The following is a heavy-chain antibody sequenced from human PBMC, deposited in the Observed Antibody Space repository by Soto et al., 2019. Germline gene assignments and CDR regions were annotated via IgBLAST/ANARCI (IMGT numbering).Heavy chain of an antibody. CDR3: AGGIVGATRYYYSYGMHV. J-gene: IGHJ6*02. CDR1: GYTFTIYD. Sequence: QVQLVQSGADVKKPGASVKVSCKASGYTFTIYDINWARQATGQGLEGMGWMNPNSGNTVYAQKFQGRVTITRKTSVSSAYMELSSLRSADTDVYYCAGGIVGATRYYYSYGMHVWGQGPTVTVSS. D-gene: IGHD1-26*01. V-gene: IGHV1-8*01. CDR2: MNPNSGNT.